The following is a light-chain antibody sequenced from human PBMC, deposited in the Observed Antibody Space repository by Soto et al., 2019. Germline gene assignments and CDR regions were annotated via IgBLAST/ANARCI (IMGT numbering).Light chain of an antibody. CDR2: DAS. Sequence: EIVLTQSPATLSLSPGERATLSCRASQSVSSSLAWYQQKPGQAPRLLIYDASNRATGIPARFSGSGSGTDFTLTISSLEPEDFAVYYCQQRSNWYTFGQGTKVDIK. CDR1: QSVSSS. CDR3: QQRSNWYT. V-gene: IGKV3-11*01. J-gene: IGKJ2*01.